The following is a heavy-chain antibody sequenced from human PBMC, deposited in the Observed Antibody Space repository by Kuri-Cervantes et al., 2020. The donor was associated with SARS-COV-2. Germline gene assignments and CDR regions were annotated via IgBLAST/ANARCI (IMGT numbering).Heavy chain of an antibody. CDR2: IYHSGST. CDR1: GGSISSSNW. J-gene: IGHJ5*02. D-gene: IGHD3-10*01. V-gene: IGHV4-4*02. CDR3: AKAPGLSWFRELASWFDP. Sequence: SETLSLTCAVSGGSISSSNWWSWVRQPPGKGLEWIGEIYHSGSTNYNPSLKSRVTISVDTSKNQFSLKLSSVTAADTAVYYCAKAPGLSWFRELASWFDPWGQGTLVTVSS.